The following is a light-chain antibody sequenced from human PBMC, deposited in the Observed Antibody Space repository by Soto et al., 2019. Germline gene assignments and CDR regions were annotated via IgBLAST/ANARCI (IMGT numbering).Light chain of an antibody. CDR2: DAP. V-gene: IGKV1-5*01. Sequence: VHMTQSPSTLSASVGDRVTITCRASQSISSWVAWYQQKPGQVPKLLIYDAPPLESGVPSRFSGNKSGTEFTLTINGQQPDDCATYYCQQYDSFKYSFGQGTKLEI. CDR1: QSISSW. CDR3: QQYDSFKYS. J-gene: IGKJ2*03.